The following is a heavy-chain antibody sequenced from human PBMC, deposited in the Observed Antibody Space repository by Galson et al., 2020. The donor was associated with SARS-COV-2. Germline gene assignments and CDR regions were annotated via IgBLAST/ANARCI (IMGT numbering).Heavy chain of an antibody. CDR2: INHTGST. Sequence: SQTLSPTCAVYGGSFRGYYWSWIRQPPGKGLEWIGEINHTGSTNYNPSLKSPVTISVDTSKNPFSLKLSSVTAADTAAYYCARDSPTVTTQSWYFDLWGRGTRVTVSS. V-gene: IGHV4-34*01. J-gene: IGHJ2*01. CDR1: GGSFRGYY. D-gene: IGHD4-17*01. CDR3: ARDSPTVTTQSWYFDL.